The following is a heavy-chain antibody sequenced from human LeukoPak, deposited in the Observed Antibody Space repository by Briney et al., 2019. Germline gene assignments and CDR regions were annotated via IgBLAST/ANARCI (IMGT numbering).Heavy chain of an antibody. Sequence: GGSLRLSCAASGFTFSSYWMSWVRQAPGKGLEWVANIDEDGDTTYYVDSVKGRFTISRDNANNSLYLLMNTLRDEDTAVYFCAGSSGEWAPHACWGQGTLVTVSS. CDR1: GFTFSSYW. CDR3: AGSSGEWAPHAC. CDR2: IDEDGDTT. D-gene: IGHD1-26*01. J-gene: IGHJ4*02. V-gene: IGHV3-7*01.